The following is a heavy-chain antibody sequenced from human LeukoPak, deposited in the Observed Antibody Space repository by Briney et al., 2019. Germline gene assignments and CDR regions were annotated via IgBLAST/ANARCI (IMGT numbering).Heavy chain of an antibody. CDR1: GGSFSGYY. D-gene: IGHD3-3*01. V-gene: IGHV4-34*01. CDR3: ASVNYDFWSGYYRSPHYYGMDV. CDR2: INHSGST. Sequence: SETLSLTCAVYGGSFSGYYWSWIRQPPGKGLEWIGEINHSGSTNYNPSLTSRVTISVDTSKNQFSLKLSSVTAADTAVYYCASVNYDFWSGYYRSPHYYGMDVWGQGTTVTVSS. J-gene: IGHJ6*02.